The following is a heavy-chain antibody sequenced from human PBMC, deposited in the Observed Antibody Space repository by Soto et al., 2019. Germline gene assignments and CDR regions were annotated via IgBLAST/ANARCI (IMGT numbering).Heavy chain of an antibody. Sequence: GGSLRLFCAASGFTFSDYYMSWIRQAPGKGLEWVSYISSSGSTIYYADSVKGRFTISRDNAKNSLYLQMNSLRAEDTAVYYCARPSSSLYYYGMDVWGQGTTVTVSS. D-gene: IGHD6-6*01. V-gene: IGHV3-11*01. CDR2: ISSSGSTI. CDR3: ARPSSSLYYYGMDV. J-gene: IGHJ6*02. CDR1: GFTFSDYY.